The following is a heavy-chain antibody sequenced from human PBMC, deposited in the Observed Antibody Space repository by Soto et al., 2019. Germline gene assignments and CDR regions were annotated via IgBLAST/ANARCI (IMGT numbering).Heavy chain of an antibody. J-gene: IGHJ6*02. CDR1: GGSISSGGYY. V-gene: IGHV4-31*03. CDR3: ARGSSIAGLYYGMDV. Sequence: QVQLQESGPGLVKPSQTLSLTCTVSGGSISSGGYYWTWIRQHPGKGLEWIGYNYYSGITYYNPSLKSRVTISLDTSKNQFYLKLSSVPAADTAVYYCARGSSIAGLYYGMDVWGQGTTVTVSS. CDR2: NYYSGIT. D-gene: IGHD6-6*01.